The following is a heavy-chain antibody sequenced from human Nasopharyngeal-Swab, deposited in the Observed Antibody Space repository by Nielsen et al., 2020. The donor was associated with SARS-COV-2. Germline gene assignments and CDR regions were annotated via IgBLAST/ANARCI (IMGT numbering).Heavy chain of an antibody. D-gene: IGHD6-6*01. V-gene: IGHV3-21*01. J-gene: IGHJ6*03. CDR3: ATGGVSSPYYYYYMDV. CDR1: GFTFSDYT. CDR2: ISTTSSYI. Sequence: GESLKISCAASGFTFSDYTMNWVRQAPGTGLEWVSSISTTSSYIYYADSVQGRFTISRDNAKNSLYLQMNSLIAEDTAVYYCATGGVSSPYYYYYMDVWGKGTTVTVSS.